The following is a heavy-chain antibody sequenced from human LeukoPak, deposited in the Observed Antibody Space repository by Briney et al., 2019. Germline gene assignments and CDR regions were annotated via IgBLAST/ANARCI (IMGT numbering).Heavy chain of an antibody. Sequence: SETLSLTCTVSGGSISSSSYYWGWIRQPPGKGLEGIGSIYYSGSTYYNPSLQSRVTISVDTSKNQFSLKLSSVTAADTAVYYCRSSTSWPRAFDIWGQGTMVTASS. D-gene: IGHD2-2*01. CDR3: RSSTSWPRAFDI. V-gene: IGHV4-39*01. CDR1: GGSISSSSYY. CDR2: IYYSGST. J-gene: IGHJ3*02.